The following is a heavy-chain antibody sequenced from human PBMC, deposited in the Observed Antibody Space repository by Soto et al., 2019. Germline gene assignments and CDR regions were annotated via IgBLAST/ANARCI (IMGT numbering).Heavy chain of an antibody. CDR1: GYTFTSYG. CDR2: FCAYNGNT. J-gene: IGHJ5*02. Sequence: GASVKVSCKASGYTFTSYGISWVRQAPGQGHERKGWFCAYNGNTNYAQKLQGRVTMITDTSTSTAYMDLRSLRSDDTAVYYCARDAVFGVVIMSWFDPWGQGTLVTVPQ. CDR3: ARDAVFGVVIMSWFDP. V-gene: IGHV1-18*01. D-gene: IGHD3-3*01.